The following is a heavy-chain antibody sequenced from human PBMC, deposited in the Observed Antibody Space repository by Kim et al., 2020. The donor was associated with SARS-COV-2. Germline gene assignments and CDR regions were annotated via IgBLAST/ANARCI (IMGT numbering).Heavy chain of an antibody. D-gene: IGHD4-17*01. CDR1: GYTFTSYG. Sequence: ASVKVSCKASGYTFTSYGISWVRQAPGQGLEWMGWISAYNGNTNYAQKLQGRVTMTTDTSTSTAYMELRSLRSDDTAVYYCARDEPLQGYGDYGSAGDYWGQGTLVTVSS. V-gene: IGHV1-18*04. CDR2: ISAYNGNT. CDR3: ARDEPLQGYGDYGSAGDY. J-gene: IGHJ4*02.